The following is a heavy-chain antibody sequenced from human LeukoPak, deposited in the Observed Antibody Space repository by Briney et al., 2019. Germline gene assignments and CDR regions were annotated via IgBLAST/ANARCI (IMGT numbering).Heavy chain of an antibody. CDR3: ARAGDCSGGSCYSDDAFDI. CDR2: IIPIFGTA. D-gene: IGHD2-15*01. Sequence: VASVKVSCKPSGGTFSSYAIIWVRQAPGQGLEWMGGIIPIFGTANYAQKFQGRVTITADESTGTAYMELSSLRSEDTAVYYCARAGDCSGGSCYSDDAFDIWGQGTMVTVSS. V-gene: IGHV1-69*01. J-gene: IGHJ3*02. CDR1: GGTFSSYA.